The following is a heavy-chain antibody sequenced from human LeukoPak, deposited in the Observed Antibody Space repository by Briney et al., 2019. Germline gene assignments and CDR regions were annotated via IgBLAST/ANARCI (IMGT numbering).Heavy chain of an antibody. CDR3: AREMGVVTAHGIDV. CDR1: GGSISSISSNNYH. J-gene: IGHJ6*02. V-gene: IGHV4-39*02. Sequence: SETLSLTRIVSGGSISSISSNNYHWGWIRQPPGKGLEWIGSIYYSGSTYYNPSLKSRVTISVDTSKNQFSLKLSSVTAADTALYYCAREMGVVTAHGIDVWGQGTTVTVSS. D-gene: IGHD4-23*01. CDR2: IYYSGST.